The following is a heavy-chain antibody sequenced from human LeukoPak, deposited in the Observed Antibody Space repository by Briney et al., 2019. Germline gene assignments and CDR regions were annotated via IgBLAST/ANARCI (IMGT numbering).Heavy chain of an antibody. V-gene: IGHV3-33*01. Sequence: GGSLRLSCAASGFTFSSYGMHWVRQAPGKGLEWVAVIWHDGSNKYYADSVKGRFTISRDNSKNTLYLQMNSLRAEDTAVYYCATVHMVRGVIDISWFDPWGQGTLVTVSS. CDR3: ATVHMVRGVIDISWFDP. D-gene: IGHD3-10*01. J-gene: IGHJ5*02. CDR1: GFTFSSYG. CDR2: IWHDGSNK.